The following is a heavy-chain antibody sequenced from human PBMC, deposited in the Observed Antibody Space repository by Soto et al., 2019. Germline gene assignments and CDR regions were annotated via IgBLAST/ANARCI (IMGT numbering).Heavy chain of an antibody. Sequence: QAQLVQSGAEVKKPGASVKVSCEASGYTFTDYYIFWVRQAPGQGLEWIGLINPNSGGTDYAQKFLGRVTLTRDSSISTAYMELTRLRGDDTAIYFCARTEMSAGMRPFDIWGQGTVVTVSS. CDR1: GYTFTDYY. CDR3: ARTEMSAGMRPFDI. V-gene: IGHV1-2*02. CDR2: INPNSGGT. J-gene: IGHJ3*02.